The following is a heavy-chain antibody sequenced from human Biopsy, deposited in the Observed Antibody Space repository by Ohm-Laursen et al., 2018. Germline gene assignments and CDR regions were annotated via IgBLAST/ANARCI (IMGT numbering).Heavy chain of an antibody. D-gene: IGHD5-12*01. Sequence: TLSLTCVVSGVSINGGRYYWNWIRHHPGKGLEWIGNIFYSANTYYNPPLKSRVTISVDTSKNQFSLKLSSVTAADTAVYYCARLGSGDYFPTFFDFWDQGALVTVSS. CDR1: GVSINGGRYY. J-gene: IGHJ4*02. V-gene: IGHV4-31*11. CDR3: ARLGSGDYFPTFFDF. CDR2: IFYSANT.